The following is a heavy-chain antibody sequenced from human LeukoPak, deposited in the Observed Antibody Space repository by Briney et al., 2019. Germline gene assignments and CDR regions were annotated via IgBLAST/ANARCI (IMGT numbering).Heavy chain of an antibody. Sequence: SQTLSLTCTVSGGSISSGGYHWSWIRQHPGKGLEWIGYIYYSGSTYYNPSLKSRVTISVDTSKNQFSLKLSSVTAADTAVYYCARGGRYAYYDFWSGYTNWFDPWGQGTLVTVSS. CDR2: IYYSGST. D-gene: IGHD3-3*01. V-gene: IGHV4-31*03. CDR1: GGSISSGGYH. CDR3: ARGGRYAYYDFWSGYTNWFDP. J-gene: IGHJ5*02.